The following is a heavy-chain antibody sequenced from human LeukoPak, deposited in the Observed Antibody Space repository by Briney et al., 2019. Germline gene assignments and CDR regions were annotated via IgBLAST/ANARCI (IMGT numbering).Heavy chain of an antibody. D-gene: IGHD1-1*01. CDR2: IKGDGSST. Sequence: GSLRLSCAASGFTFSSYWMHWVRHTPGKGLVWVSRIKGDGSSTSYADSVKGRFTISRDNAKNTLYLQMNSLRAEDTAVYYCELERRNYWGQGTLVTVSS. CDR1: GFTFSSYW. J-gene: IGHJ4*02. V-gene: IGHV3-74*01. CDR3: ELERRNY.